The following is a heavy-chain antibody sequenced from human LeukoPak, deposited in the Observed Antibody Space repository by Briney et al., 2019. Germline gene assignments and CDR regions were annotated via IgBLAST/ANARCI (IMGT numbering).Heavy chain of an antibody. D-gene: IGHD3-22*01. Sequence: ASVKVSCKASGYSFTGYYMHWVRQAPGQGLEWMGSINPNSGGTNYAQKFQGRVTMTRDTSISTAYMELSRLISDDTAVYYCARSDNSGYEGDDAFDIWGQGTLVTVSS. CDR2: INPNSGGT. CDR3: ARSDNSGYEGDDAFDI. J-gene: IGHJ3*02. V-gene: IGHV1-2*02. CDR1: GYSFTGYY.